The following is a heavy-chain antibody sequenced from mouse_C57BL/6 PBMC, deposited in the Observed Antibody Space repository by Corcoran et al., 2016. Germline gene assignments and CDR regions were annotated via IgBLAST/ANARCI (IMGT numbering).Heavy chain of an antibody. Sequence: EVQLQQSGPVLVKPGASVKMSCKASGYTFTDYYMNWVKQSHGKSLEWIGVINPYNGGTSYNQKFKGKATLTVDKSSSTAYMELNSLTSEDSAVYYCARGGGFSYYFDYWGQGTTLTVSS. CDR3: ARGGGFSYYFDY. CDR2: INPYNGGT. J-gene: IGHJ2*01. V-gene: IGHV1-19*01. CDR1: GYTFTDYY.